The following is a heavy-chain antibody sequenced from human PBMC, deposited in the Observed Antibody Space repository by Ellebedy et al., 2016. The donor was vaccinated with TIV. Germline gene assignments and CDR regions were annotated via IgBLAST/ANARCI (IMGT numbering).Heavy chain of an antibody. CDR2: IIASGDST. Sequence: GESLKISCAASGFTFSGHAMSWVRQTPGKGLEWVSGIIASGDSTHYVDSVKGRFTISRDNSKKTLYLQMNSLRAEDTAVYYCVKLDSSGFYYGRLDYWGQGTLVTVSS. V-gene: IGHV3-23*01. CDR3: VKLDSSGFYYGRLDY. D-gene: IGHD3-22*01. J-gene: IGHJ4*02. CDR1: GFTFSGHA.